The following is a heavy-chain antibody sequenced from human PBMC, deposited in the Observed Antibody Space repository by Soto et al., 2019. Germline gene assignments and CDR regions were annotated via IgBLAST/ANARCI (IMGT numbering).Heavy chain of an antibody. CDR1: GFTFSSYS. CDR2: ISSSSSTI. D-gene: IGHD3-22*01. CDR3: ARDAPPLVYYYDPNWFDP. J-gene: IGHJ5*02. V-gene: IGHV3-48*02. Sequence: EVQLVESGGGLVQPGGSLRLSCAASGFTFSSYSMNWVRQAPGKGLEWVSYISSSSSTIYYADSVKGRFTISRDNAKNSLYLQMNSLRDEDTAVYYCARDAPPLVYYYDPNWFDPWGQGTLVTVSS.